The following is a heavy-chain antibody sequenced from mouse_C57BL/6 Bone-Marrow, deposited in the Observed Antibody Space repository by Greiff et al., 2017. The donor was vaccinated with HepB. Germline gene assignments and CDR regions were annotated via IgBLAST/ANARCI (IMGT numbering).Heavy chain of an antibody. D-gene: IGHD1-1*01. Sequence: VQLQQPGAELVKPGASVKVSCKASGYTFTSYWMHWVKQRPGQGLEWIGRIHPSDSDTNYNQKFKGKATLTVDKSSSTAYMQLSSLTSEDSAVYYCAWVITTVVAGDYYAMDYWGQGTSVTVSS. CDR1: GYTFTSYW. CDR2: IHPSDSDT. V-gene: IGHV1-74*01. J-gene: IGHJ4*01. CDR3: AWVITTVVAGDYYAMDY.